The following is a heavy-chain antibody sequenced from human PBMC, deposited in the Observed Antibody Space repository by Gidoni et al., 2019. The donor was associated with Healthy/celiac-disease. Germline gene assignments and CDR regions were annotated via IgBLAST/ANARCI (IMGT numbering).Heavy chain of an antibody. J-gene: IGHJ3*02. D-gene: IGHD3-3*01. CDR3: ARGVGGSTYYDFWSGYLHAFDI. Sequence: EVQLVESGGGLVQPGGSRRLSWAAAGFTSSSYEMHGVRQATGKGLEWVSAIGTAGDTYYPGSVKGRFTISRENAKNSLYLQMNSLRAEDTAVYYCARGVGGSTYYDFWSGYLHAFDIWGQGTMVTVSS. V-gene: IGHV3-13*01. CDR1: GFTSSSYE. CDR2: IGTAGDT.